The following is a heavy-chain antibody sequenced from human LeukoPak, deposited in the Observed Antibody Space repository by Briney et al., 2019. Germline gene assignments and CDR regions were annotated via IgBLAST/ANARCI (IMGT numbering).Heavy chain of an antibody. D-gene: IGHD6-13*01. J-gene: IGHJ4*02. V-gene: IGHV3-30-3*01. CDR1: GFTFSSYA. CDR3: ARDRGANRIAAAGMIY. Sequence: GGSLRLSCAASGFTFSSYAMHWVRQAPGKGLEWVAVISYDGSNKYCADSVKGRFTISRDNSKNTLNLQMNSLRAEDTAVYYCARDRGANRIAAAGMIYWGQGTLVTVSS. CDR2: ISYDGSNK.